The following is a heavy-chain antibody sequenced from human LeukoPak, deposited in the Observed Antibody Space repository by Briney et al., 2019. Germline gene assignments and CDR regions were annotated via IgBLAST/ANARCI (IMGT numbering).Heavy chain of an antibody. Sequence: SETLSLTCIVSGGSMTSGTFSWSWIRQPAGKGLQWIGRAHTSGSTNYNPSLQSRVTISVDTSKNQFSLKLGSVTAADTAVYYCARGWQQLDYYYGMDVWGQGTTVTVSS. J-gene: IGHJ6*02. CDR2: AHTSGST. CDR1: GGSMTSGTFS. CDR3: ARGWQQLDYYYGMDV. V-gene: IGHV4-61*02. D-gene: IGHD6-13*01.